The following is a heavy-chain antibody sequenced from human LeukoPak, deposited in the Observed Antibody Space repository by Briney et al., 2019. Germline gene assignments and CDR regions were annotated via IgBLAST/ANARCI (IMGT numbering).Heavy chain of an antibody. Sequence: SETLSLTCAVYGGSFSGYYWSWIRQPPGKGLEWIGEINHSGSTNYNPSLKSRVTISVDTSKNQFSLKLSSVTAADTAVYYCARVRGHYDSSGLGYFDYWGQGTLVTVSS. CDR3: ARVRGHYDSSGLGYFDY. CDR2: INHSGST. J-gene: IGHJ4*02. D-gene: IGHD3-22*01. CDR1: GGSFSGYY. V-gene: IGHV4-34*01.